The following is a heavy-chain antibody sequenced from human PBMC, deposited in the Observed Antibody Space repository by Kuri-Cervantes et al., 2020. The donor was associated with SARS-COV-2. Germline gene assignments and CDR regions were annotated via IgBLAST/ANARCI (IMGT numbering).Heavy chain of an antibody. V-gene: IGHV3-30-3*01. J-gene: IGHJ4*02. Sequence: GGSLRLSCAASGFTFSSYAMHWVRQAPGEGLECVAVISDDGSNKYYADSVKGRFTISRDNSKTTLYLRMNSLRAEDTAEYYCARDLRLGKSLDYWGQGTLVTVSS. CDR2: ISDDGSNK. CDR3: ARDLRLGKSLDY. D-gene: IGHD7-27*01. CDR1: GFTFSSYA.